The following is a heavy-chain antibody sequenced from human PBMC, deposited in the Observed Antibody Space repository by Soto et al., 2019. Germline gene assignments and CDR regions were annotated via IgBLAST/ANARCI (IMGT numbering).Heavy chain of an antibody. Sequence: LGLSCAASGFTFSSYGMHWVRQAPGKGLEWVAVIWYDGSNKYYADSVKGRFTISRDNSKNTLYLQMNSLRAEDTAVYYCARDHIVVVPAATLLDGMDVWGQGTTVTVSS. D-gene: IGHD2-2*01. CDR3: ARDHIVVVPAATLLDGMDV. V-gene: IGHV3-33*01. CDR2: IWYDGSNK. J-gene: IGHJ6*02. CDR1: GFTFSSYG.